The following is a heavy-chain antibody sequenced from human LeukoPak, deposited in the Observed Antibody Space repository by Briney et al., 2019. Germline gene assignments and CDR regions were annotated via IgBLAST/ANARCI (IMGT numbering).Heavy chain of an antibody. CDR2: IYYSGST. CDR1: GGSISSYY. Sequence: SETLSLTCTVSGGSISSYYWSWIRQPPGKGLEWIGYIYYSGSTNYNPSLKSRVTISVDTSKNQFSLKLSSVTAADTAVYYCARLFQQQPGGIFDYWGQGTLVTVSS. D-gene: IGHD6-13*01. J-gene: IGHJ4*02. CDR3: ARLFQQQPGGIFDY. V-gene: IGHV4-59*08.